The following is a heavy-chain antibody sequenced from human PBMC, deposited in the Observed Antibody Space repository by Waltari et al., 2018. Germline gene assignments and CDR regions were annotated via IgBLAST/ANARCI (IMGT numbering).Heavy chain of an antibody. Sequence: EVQVVESGGGLVQPGGSLRLSCAASGFTFSAYWMHWVRQVPGKGLLCVSRINPDGSETNYADSVKGRFTISRDNAKNTVFLEMSSLKAEDTAIYYCAKDGNRGSRSLDPWGQGTLVTVSS. CDR2: INPDGSET. CDR1: GFTFSAYW. J-gene: IGHJ5*02. CDR3: AKDGNRGSRSLDP. D-gene: IGHD1-26*01. V-gene: IGHV3-74*01.